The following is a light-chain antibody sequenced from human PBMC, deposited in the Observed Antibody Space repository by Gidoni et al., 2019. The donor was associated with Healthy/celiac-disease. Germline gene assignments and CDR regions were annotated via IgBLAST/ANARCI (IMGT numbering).Light chain of an antibody. CDR3: QQYDNLPLT. V-gene: IGKV1-33*01. CDR1: QDISNY. Sequence: DIQMTQSPSSLSASVGDRFTITCQASQDISNYLNWYQQKPVPSRFSGSGSGTDFTFTISSLQPEDIATYYCQQYDNLPLTFGGGTKVEIK. J-gene: IGKJ4*01.